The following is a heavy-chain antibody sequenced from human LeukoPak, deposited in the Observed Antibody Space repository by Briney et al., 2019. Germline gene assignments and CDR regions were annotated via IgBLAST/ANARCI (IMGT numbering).Heavy chain of an antibody. CDR3: ARARARIAAAGRSYFDY. Sequence: SETLSLTCTVSSGSISTSNYYWGWVRQPPGKALEWIGNIFYSGSTYYSPSLKSRVTISLDTSRNQFSLKLSSVTAADTAVYYCARARARIAAAGRSYFDYWGQGTLVTVSS. V-gene: IGHV4-39*07. D-gene: IGHD6-13*01. J-gene: IGHJ4*02. CDR2: IFYSGST. CDR1: SGSISTSNYY.